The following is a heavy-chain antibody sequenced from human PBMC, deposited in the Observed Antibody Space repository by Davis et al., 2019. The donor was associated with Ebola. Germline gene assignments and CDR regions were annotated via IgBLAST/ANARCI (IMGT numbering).Heavy chain of an antibody. Sequence: ASVKVSCKASGYTFTGYYMHWVRQAPGQGLEWMGWINPNSGGTNYAQKFQGRVTMTRDTSISPAYMELSRLRSDDTAVYYCAMEYYYGSGSYPTGGMDVWGQGTTVTVSS. D-gene: IGHD3-10*01. CDR1: GYTFTGYY. CDR3: AMEYYYGSGSYPTGGMDV. V-gene: IGHV1-2*02. J-gene: IGHJ6*02. CDR2: INPNSGGT.